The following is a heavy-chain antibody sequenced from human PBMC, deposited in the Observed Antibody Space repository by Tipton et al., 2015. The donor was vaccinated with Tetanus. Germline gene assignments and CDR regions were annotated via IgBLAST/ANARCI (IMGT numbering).Heavy chain of an antibody. CDR2: IYYSGST. Sequence: TLSLTCTVSGGSISSSSYYWSWIRQHPGKGLEWIGYIYYSGSTYYNPSLKSRVTISVDTSKNQFSLKLSSVTAADTAVYYCARDGIPREVITDWYFDLWGRGTLVTVSS. D-gene: IGHD3-22*01. CDR3: ARDGIPREVITDWYFDL. CDR1: GGSISSSSYY. J-gene: IGHJ2*01. V-gene: IGHV4-31*03.